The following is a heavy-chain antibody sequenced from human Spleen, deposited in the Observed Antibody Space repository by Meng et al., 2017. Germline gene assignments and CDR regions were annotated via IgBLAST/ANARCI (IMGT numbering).Heavy chain of an antibody. V-gene: IGHV4-34*01. D-gene: IGHD3-10*01. CDR3: ARDGVGYGSGTNKWFDP. J-gene: IGHJ5*02. Sequence: QVQLQQWGAGLLKPSETLSLTCAVYGGSFSGYSWSWIRQPPGMGLEWIGEINYSGSTNYNPSLKSRVTISVDTSKSQFSLKLSSVTAADTAVYFCARDGVGYGSGTNKWFDPWGQGTLVTVSS. CDR1: GGSFSGYS. CDR2: INYSGST.